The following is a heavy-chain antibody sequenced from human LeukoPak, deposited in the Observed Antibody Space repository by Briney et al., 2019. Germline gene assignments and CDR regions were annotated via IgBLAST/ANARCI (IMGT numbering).Heavy chain of an antibody. CDR1: GFTFSSYS. CDR3: ARAPTTVTVRPDTANDY. CDR2: ISSSSSTI. V-gene: IGHV3-48*01. J-gene: IGHJ4*02. D-gene: IGHD4-17*01. Sequence: AGGSLRLSCAASGFTFSSYSMNWVRQAPGKGLEWVSYISSSSSTIYYADSVKGRFTISRDNSKNTLYLQMNSLRAEDTAVYYCARAPTTVTVRPDTANDYWGQGTLVTVSS.